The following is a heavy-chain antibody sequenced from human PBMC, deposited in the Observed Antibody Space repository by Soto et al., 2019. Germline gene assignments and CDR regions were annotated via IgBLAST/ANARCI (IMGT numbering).Heavy chain of an antibody. CDR2: ISSSSSYT. J-gene: IGHJ3*02. V-gene: IGHV3-11*05. CDR1: GFTFSDYY. Sequence: QVQLVESGGGLVKPGGSLRPSCAASGFTFSDYYMSWIRQAPGKGLEWVSYISSSSSYTNYADSVKGRFTISRDNAKNSLYLQMNSLRAEDTAVYYCAYSSRNDAFDIWGQGTMVTVSS. D-gene: IGHD6-19*01. CDR3: AYSSRNDAFDI.